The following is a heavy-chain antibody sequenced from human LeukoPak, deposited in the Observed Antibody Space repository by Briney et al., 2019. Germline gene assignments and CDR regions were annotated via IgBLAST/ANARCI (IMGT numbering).Heavy chain of an antibody. V-gene: IGHV4-39*07. D-gene: IGHD2-21*02. CDR3: ARDRSEVVVTAFDP. Sequence: SETLSLTCTVSGGSISSSSYYWAWIRQSPGKGLEWVGSIYYSGSTYYNPSLKSRVTISVDTSKNQFSLKLSSVTAADTAVYYCARDRSEVVVTAFDPWGQGTLVTVSS. CDR2: IYYSGST. CDR1: GGSISSSSYY. J-gene: IGHJ5*02.